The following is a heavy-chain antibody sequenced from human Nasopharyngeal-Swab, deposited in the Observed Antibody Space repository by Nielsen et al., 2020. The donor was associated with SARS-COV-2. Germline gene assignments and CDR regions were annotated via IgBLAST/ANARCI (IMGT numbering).Heavy chain of an antibody. CDR1: GFTFSSYG. CDR3: ATGWNFDY. CDR2: ISYDGSNK. Sequence: GVSLRLSCAASGFTFSSYGMHWVRQAPGKGLEWVAVISYDGSNKYYADSVKGRFTISRDNSKNTLYLQMNSLRAEDTAVYYCATGWNFDYWGQGTLVTVSS. J-gene: IGHJ4*02. V-gene: IGHV3-30*03. D-gene: IGHD6-19*01.